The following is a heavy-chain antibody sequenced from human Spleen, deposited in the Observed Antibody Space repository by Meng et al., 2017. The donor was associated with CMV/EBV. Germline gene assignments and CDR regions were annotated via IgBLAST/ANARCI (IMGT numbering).Heavy chain of an antibody. CDR1: GFSFSTYT. CDR3: ARERLYQPLWGDALDI. D-gene: IGHD2-2*01. J-gene: IGHJ3*02. V-gene: IGHV3-21*01. Sequence: GGSLRLSCAPSGFSFSTYTMHWVRQAPGKGLEWVSSISSSRSYIYYADSVKGRFTISRDNAKNSLYLQMTGLRAEDTAVYYCARERLYQPLWGDALDIWGQGTMVTVSS. CDR2: ISSSRSYI.